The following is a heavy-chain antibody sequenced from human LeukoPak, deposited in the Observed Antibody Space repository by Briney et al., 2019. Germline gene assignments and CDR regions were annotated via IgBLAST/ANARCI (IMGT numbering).Heavy chain of an antibody. CDR2: INHSGSA. D-gene: IGHD2-21*02. CDR1: GGSFSAYY. V-gene: IGHV4-34*01. J-gene: IGHJ4*02. Sequence: PSETLSLTCAVPGGSFSAYYWTWIRQPPGKGLEWIGEINHSGSANYNPSLKSRVTISVDTSKNQFSLKLSSVTAADTAVYYCARGSSLTLKTYCGGDCYFPYFDYWGQGTLVTVSS. CDR3: ARGSSLTLKTYCGGDCYFPYFDY.